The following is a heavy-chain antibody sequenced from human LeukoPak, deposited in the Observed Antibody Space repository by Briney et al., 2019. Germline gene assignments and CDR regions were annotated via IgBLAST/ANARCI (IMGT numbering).Heavy chain of an antibody. J-gene: IGHJ6*03. CDR3: TRASSSTWSYYYYMDV. CDR1: GFTFDDYG. V-gene: IGHV3-49*04. D-gene: IGHD6-13*01. CDR2: IRSKTYGGTT. Sequence: GSLRLSCAASGFTFDDYGMSWVRQAPGKGLEWVGFIRSKTYGGTTGYAASVKGRFTISRDDSKSIAYLQMNSLKTEDTAVYYCTRASSSTWSYYYYMDVWGKGTTVTISS.